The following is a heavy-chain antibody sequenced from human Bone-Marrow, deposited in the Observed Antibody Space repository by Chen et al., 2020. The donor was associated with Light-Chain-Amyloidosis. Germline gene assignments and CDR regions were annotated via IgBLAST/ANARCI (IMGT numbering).Heavy chain of an antibody. V-gene: IGHV3-23*04. CDR1: GFAFSSYA. Sequence: EVQLVESGGGLLQRGGSLRLSCAASGFAFSSYAMSWVRQAPGKGLGWVSTMSGSGGSRYYGDSVKGRFTISRDNSKNALFLQMNSLRAEDTAVYYCAKDISYDDILPGYPADAFDIWGQGTMVTVSS. J-gene: IGHJ3*02. CDR3: AKDISYDDILPGYPADAFDI. D-gene: IGHD3-9*01. CDR2: MSGSGGSR.